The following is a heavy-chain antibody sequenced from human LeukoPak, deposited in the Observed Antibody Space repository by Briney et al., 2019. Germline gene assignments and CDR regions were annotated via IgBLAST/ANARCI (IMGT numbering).Heavy chain of an antibody. CDR2: IWYDGSNK. D-gene: IGHD2-2*01. CDR3: ALTLGDIVVVPAAIFDY. V-gene: IGHV3-33*01. CDR1: GFTFSSYG. J-gene: IGHJ4*02. Sequence: GGSLRLSCAASGFTFSSYGMHWVRQAPGKGLEWVAVIWYDGSNKYYADSVKGRFTISRDNSKNTLYLQMNSLRAEDTAVYYCALTLGDIVVVPAAIFDYWGQGTLVTVSS.